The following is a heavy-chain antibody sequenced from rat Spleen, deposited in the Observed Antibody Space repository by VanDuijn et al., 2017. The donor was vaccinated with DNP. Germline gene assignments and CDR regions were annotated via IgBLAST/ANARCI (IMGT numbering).Heavy chain of an antibody. J-gene: IGHJ3*01. Sequence: EVQLVESGGGLVQPGKSLKLSCEASGFTFSNYYMAWVRQAPNGGLEWVATISISGSTTSYPDSVKGRFTISRDNAKSCLYLHMNSLKSEDTATYYCARQRVMYTTATGFAYWGQGTLVTVSS. D-gene: IGHD1-6*01. CDR2: ISISGSTT. V-gene: IGHV5-25*01. CDR3: ARQRVMYTTATGFAY. CDR1: GFTFSNYY.